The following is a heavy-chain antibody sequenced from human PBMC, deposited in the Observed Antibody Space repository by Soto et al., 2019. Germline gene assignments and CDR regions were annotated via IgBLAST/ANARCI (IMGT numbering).Heavy chain of an antibody. J-gene: IGHJ4*02. CDR3: ARDGVAAGLYLDN. D-gene: IGHD2-15*01. CDR2: INQDGSEK. CDR1: GFICRSYW. V-gene: IGHV3-7*01. Sequence: GGSLRLSCAASGFICRSYWMSWVRQAPGKGLEWVANINQDGSEKYYVDSVRGRFIISRDNAENSLYLQMNSLRAEDTALYYCARDGVAAGLYLDNWGQGTLVTVSS.